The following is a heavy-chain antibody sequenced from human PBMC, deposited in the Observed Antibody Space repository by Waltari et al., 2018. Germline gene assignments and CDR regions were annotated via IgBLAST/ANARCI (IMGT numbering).Heavy chain of an antibody. J-gene: IGHJ3*02. CDR1: GGSISSYY. Sequence: QVQLQESGPGLVKPSETLSLTCTVSGGSISSYYWSWIRQPPGKGLEWIGYIYYSGSTNYNPSLKSRVTISVDTSKNQFSLKLSSVTAADTAVYYCASGVLHLGEFSAFDIWGQGTMVTVSS. CDR2: IYYSGST. CDR3: ASGVLHLGEFSAFDI. D-gene: IGHD3-16*01. V-gene: IGHV4-59*01.